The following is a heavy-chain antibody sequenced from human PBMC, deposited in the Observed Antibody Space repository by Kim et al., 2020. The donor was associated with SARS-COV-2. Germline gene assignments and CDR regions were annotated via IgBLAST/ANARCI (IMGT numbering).Heavy chain of an antibody. D-gene: IGHD3-9*01. V-gene: IGHV3-48*03. CDR2: ISSSGSTI. J-gene: IGHJ6*02. CDR3: ARADFDWLLISYGMDV. Sequence: GGSLRLSCAASGFTFSSYEMNWVRQAPGKGLEWVSYISSSGSTIYCADSVKGRFTISRDNAKNSLYLQMNSLRAEDTAVYYCARADFDWLLISYGMDVWGQEAAVTVSS. CDR1: GFTFSSYE.